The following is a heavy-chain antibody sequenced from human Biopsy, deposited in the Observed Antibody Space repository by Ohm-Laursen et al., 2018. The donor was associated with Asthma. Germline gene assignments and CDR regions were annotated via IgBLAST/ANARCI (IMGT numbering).Heavy chain of an antibody. V-gene: IGHV4-59*01. CDR1: GGSFSSNY. CDR2: IYTSGST. CDR3: AREVVSSGFYFDS. J-gene: IGHJ4*02. Sequence: TLSLTCAVYGGSFSSNYWSWIRQPPGQRLEFIGYIYTSGSTNYNPSLKSRVTISADTSMNQFSLKLSSVTAADTAVYYCAREVVSSGFYFDSWGQGTLVTVSS. D-gene: IGHD3-22*01.